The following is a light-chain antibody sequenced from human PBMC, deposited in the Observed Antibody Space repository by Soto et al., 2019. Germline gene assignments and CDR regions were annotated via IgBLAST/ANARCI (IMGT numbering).Light chain of an antibody. J-gene: IGLJ2*01. CDR2: EVN. V-gene: IGLV2-8*01. CDR3: ASFAGSNNFVA. CDR1: SSDVGGYNY. Sequence: QSALTQPPSASGSPGQSVTISCTGTSSDVGGYNYVSWYQQHPGKAPKLIIYEVNKRPLGVPDRFSGSKSGNTASLTVSGLQADDEADYYCASFAGSNNFVAFGGGTKVTVL.